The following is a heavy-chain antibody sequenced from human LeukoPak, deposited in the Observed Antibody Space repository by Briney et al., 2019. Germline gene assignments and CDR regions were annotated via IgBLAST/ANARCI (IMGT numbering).Heavy chain of an antibody. CDR1: GGSISSYY. J-gene: IGHJ4*02. V-gene: IGHV4-59*01. Sequence: SETLSLTCTVSGGSISSYYWSWIRQPPGKGLEWIGYIYYSGSTNYNPSLKSRVTISVDTSKNQFSLKLSSVTAADTAVYYCARNSGKQGWYYWGQGTLVTVSS. CDR3: ARNSGKQGWYY. D-gene: IGHD6-25*01. CDR2: IYYSGST.